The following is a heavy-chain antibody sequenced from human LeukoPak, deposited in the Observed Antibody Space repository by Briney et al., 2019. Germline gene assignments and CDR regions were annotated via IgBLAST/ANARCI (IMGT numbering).Heavy chain of an antibody. CDR1: GFTFSTYA. CDR3: ANGPQYNTLTGYYKVRSHLDY. D-gene: IGHD3-9*01. CDR2: IKQDGSEK. J-gene: IGHJ4*02. V-gene: IGHV3-7*01. Sequence: AGGTLRLSCAASGFTFSTYAMSWVRQAPGKGLEWVANIKQDGSEKYYVDSVKGRFTISRDNSKNTLYLQMNSLRAEDTAVYYCANGPQYNTLTGYYKVRSHLDYWGQGTLVTVSS.